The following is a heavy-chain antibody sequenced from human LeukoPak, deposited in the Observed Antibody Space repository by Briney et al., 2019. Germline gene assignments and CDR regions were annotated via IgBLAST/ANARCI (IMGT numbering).Heavy chain of an antibody. CDR1: GFTFSSYE. D-gene: IGHD4-17*01. Sequence: GGSLRLSCAASGFTFSSYEMNWVRQAPGKGLEWVSYISSSGSTIYYADSVKGRFTISRDNAKNSLYLQMNSLRAEDTAVYYCARGGGVTVTPGFDYWGQGTLVTVSS. J-gene: IGHJ4*02. V-gene: IGHV3-48*03. CDR3: ARGGGVTVTPGFDY. CDR2: ISSSGSTI.